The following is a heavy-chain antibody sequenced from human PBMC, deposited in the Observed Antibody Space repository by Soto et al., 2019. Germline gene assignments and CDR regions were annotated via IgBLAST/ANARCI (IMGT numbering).Heavy chain of an antibody. CDR1: GGSISSYY. CDR3: ARVPDYGENAGAFDI. J-gene: IGHJ3*02. V-gene: IGHV4-59*01. Sequence: QVQLQESGPGLVKPSETLSLTCTVSGGSISSYYWSWIRQPPGKGLEWIGYNYYSGSTNYNPSLKSRVTISVDTSKNQFSLKLSSVTAADTAVYYCARVPDYGENAGAFDIWGQGTMVTVSS. CDR2: NYYSGST. D-gene: IGHD4-17*01.